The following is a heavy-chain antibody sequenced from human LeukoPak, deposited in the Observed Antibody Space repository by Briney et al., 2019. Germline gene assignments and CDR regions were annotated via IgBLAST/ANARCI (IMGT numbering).Heavy chain of an antibody. CDR3: ARTHYYYYYMDV. V-gene: IGHV4-38-2*02. J-gene: IGHJ6*03. CDR2: IYHSGST. Sequence: SETLSLTCTVSGYSISSGYYWGWIRQPPGKGLEWIGSIYHSGSTYYNPSLKSRVTISVDTSKTQFSLRLSSVTAADTAVYYCARTHYYYYYMDVWGKGTTVTVS. CDR1: GYSISSGYY.